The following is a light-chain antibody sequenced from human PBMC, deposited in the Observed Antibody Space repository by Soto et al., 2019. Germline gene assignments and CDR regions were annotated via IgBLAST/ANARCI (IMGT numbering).Light chain of an antibody. CDR3: QQSGSSPIT. CDR1: QSVSSY. Sequence: EIVLTQSPGTLSLSPGERATLSCRASQSVSSYLAWYQQKPGQAPRLLIYDASNRATGIPARFSGSGSGTDFTLTISSLEPEDFAVYYCQQSGSSPITFGQGTRLEIK. CDR2: DAS. J-gene: IGKJ5*01. V-gene: IGKV3-11*01.